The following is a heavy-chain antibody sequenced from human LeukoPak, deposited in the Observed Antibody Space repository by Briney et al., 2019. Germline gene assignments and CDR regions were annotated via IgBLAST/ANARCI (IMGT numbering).Heavy chain of an antibody. D-gene: IGHD2-8*01. CDR3: YLGYCTNGVCYGYGMDV. CDR1: GFTFSSYE. CDR2: ISSSGSTL. V-gene: IGHV3-48*03. Sequence: GGSLRLSCAASGFTFSSYEMNWVRQAPGKGLEWVSYISSSGSTLYYADSVKGRFTISRYNAKNSLYLQMNSLRAEDTAVYYCYLGYCTNGVCYGYGMDVWGQGTTVTVSS. J-gene: IGHJ6*02.